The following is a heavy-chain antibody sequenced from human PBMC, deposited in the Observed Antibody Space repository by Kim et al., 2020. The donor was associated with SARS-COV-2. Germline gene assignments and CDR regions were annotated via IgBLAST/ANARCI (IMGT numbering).Heavy chain of an antibody. CDR1: GGSISSSSYY. Sequence: SETLSLTCTVSGGSISSSSYYWGWIRQPPGKGLEWIGSIYYSGSTYYNPSLKSRVTISVDTSKNQFSLKLSSVTAADTAVYYCASNLWFGAQNFDYWGQGTLVTVSS. V-gene: IGHV4-39*07. D-gene: IGHD3-10*01. J-gene: IGHJ4*02. CDR2: IYYSGST. CDR3: ASNLWFGAQNFDY.